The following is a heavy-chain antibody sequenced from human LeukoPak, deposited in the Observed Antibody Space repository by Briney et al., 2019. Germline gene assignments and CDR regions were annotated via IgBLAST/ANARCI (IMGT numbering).Heavy chain of an antibody. D-gene: IGHD3-22*01. CDR1: GYTFTGYS. Sequence: GASVKVSCKTSGYTFTGYSVHWVRQAPGHGLEWMGWIHPTGGGTIYAQSFQGRVTMTRDTSISTAYMELSRLRSDDTAVYYCARDSSYYDSSGYYYYFDYWGQGTLVTVS. J-gene: IGHJ4*02. CDR3: ARDSSYYDSSGYYYYFDY. CDR2: IHPTGGGT. V-gene: IGHV1-2*02.